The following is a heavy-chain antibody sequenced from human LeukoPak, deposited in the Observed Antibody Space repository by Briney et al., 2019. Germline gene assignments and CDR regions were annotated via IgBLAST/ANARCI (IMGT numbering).Heavy chain of an antibody. CDR3: AKDIAAAGGPCAY. CDR2: IRSDGSDK. Sequence: GGSLRLSCAASGFTFSGYDMHWVRQAPGKGLEWVALIRSDGSDKYYADSVKGRFTISRDNSKNTVFLRMNSLRAEDTAVYYCAKDIAAAGGPCAYWGRGTLVTVSS. D-gene: IGHD6-13*01. J-gene: IGHJ4*02. CDR1: GFTFSGYD. V-gene: IGHV3-30*02.